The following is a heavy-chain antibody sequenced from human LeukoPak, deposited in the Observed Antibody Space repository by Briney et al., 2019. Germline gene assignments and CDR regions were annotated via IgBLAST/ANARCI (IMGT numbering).Heavy chain of an antibody. Sequence: PSETLSLTCTVSGGSISSGGYYWSWIRQAPGKGLEWVSSISSSSSYIYYADSVKGRFTISRDNAKNSLYLQMNSRRAEDTAVYYCARDPRGYCSSTSCYSSSGAFDIWGQGTMVTVSS. J-gene: IGHJ3*02. CDR3: ARDPRGYCSSTSCYSSSGAFDI. D-gene: IGHD2-2*01. CDR1: GGSISSGGYY. V-gene: IGHV3-21*01. CDR2: ISSSSSYI.